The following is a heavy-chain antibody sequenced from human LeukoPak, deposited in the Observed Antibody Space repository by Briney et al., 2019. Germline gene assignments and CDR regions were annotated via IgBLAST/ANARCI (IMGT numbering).Heavy chain of an antibody. Sequence: PGGSLRLSCAASGFTFSSYVMSWVRQAPGKGLEWVSAISGSGGTTWYANSMRGRFTTSRANSKNTLYLQMNSLSDADTAVYYCAKYCGDSSCYSGFDFWGQGTLVTVSS. D-gene: IGHD2-15*01. CDR2: ISGSGGTT. CDR3: AKYCGDSSCYSGFDF. CDR1: GFTFSSYV. J-gene: IGHJ4*02. V-gene: IGHV3-23*01.